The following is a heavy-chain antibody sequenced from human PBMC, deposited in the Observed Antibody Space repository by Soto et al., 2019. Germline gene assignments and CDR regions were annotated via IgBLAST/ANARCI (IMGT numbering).Heavy chain of an antibody. CDR1: GFTFSSYA. D-gene: IGHD2-15*01. CDR3: AKDLRVDCSGGSCYYYYGMDV. CDR2: ISGSGGST. V-gene: IGHV3-23*01. Sequence: GGSLRLSCAASGFTFSSYAMSWVRQAPGKGLEWVSAISGSGGSTYYADSVKGRFTISRDNSKNTLYLQMNSLRAEEKAVYYCAKDLRVDCSGGSCYYYYGMDVWGQGTTVTVSS. J-gene: IGHJ6*02.